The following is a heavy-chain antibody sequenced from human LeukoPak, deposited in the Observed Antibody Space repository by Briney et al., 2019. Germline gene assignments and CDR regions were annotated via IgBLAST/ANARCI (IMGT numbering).Heavy chain of an antibody. J-gene: IGHJ2*01. CDR3: ARAHYGARGWYFDL. Sequence: PSETLSLTCAVSGGSISSGGYSWSWIRQPPGKGLEWIGYIYYSGSTYYNPSLKSRVTISVDTSKNQFSLKLSSVTAADTAVYYCARAHYGARGWYFDLWGRGTLVTVSS. D-gene: IGHD3-16*01. CDR1: GGSISSGGYS. CDR2: IYYSGST. V-gene: IGHV4-30-4*07.